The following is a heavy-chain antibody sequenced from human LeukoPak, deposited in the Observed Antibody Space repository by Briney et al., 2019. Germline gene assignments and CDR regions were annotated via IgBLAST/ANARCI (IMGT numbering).Heavy chain of an antibody. CDR1: GFTLSNAW. V-gene: IGHV3-15*01. J-gene: IGHJ6*03. Sequence: GGSLRLSCAASGFTLSNAWMSWVRQAPGKGLEWVGRIKSKTDGGTTDYAAPVKGRFTISRDDSKNTLYLQMNSLKTEDTAVYYCTTVYSNDYYYYYMDVWGKGTTVTVSS. CDR2: IKSKTDGGTT. D-gene: IGHD4-11*01. CDR3: TTVYSNDYYYYYMDV.